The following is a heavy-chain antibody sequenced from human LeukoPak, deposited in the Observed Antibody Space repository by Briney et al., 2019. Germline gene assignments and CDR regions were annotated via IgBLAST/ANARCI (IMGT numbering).Heavy chain of an antibody. CDR1: GYTFTDYY. J-gene: IGHJ3*01. V-gene: IGHV1-2*02. CDR2: INPNSGGA. D-gene: IGHD3-10*01. Sequence: GASVKVSCKASGYTFTDYYIHWVRQAPGQGLEWMGWINPNSGGANYVQKFQGRVTMTRDTSISTAYMELSRLRSDDTAIYYCASQRSGDDAFDFWGQGTMVTVSS. CDR3: ASQRSGDDAFDF.